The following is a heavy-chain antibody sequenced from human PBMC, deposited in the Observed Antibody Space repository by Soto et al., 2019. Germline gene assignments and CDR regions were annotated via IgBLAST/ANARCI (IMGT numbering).Heavy chain of an antibody. CDR1: GYTFTSYG. D-gene: IGHD3-16*02. J-gene: IGHJ6*02. V-gene: IGHV1-18*01. CDR2: ISAYNGNT. CDR3: ARLRLGELSAYYYYYGMDV. Sequence: GASVKVSCKASGYTFTSYGISWVRQAPGQGLEWMGWISAYNGNTNYAQKLQGRVTMTTDTSTSTAYMELRSLRSDDTAVYCCARLRLGELSAYYYYYGMDVWGQGTTVTVSS.